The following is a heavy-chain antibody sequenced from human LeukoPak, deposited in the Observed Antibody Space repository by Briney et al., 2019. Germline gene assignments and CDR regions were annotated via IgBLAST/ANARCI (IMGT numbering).Heavy chain of an antibody. D-gene: IGHD3-3*01. CDR1: GGSFSGYY. Sequence: SETLSLTCAVYGGSFSGYYWSWIRQPPGKGLEWIGEINHSGSTNYNPSLKSRVTISVDTSKNQFSLKLSSGTAADTAVYYCARVYRSGYYNWFDPWGQGTLVTVSS. V-gene: IGHV4-34*01. CDR2: INHSGST. CDR3: ARVYRSGYYNWFDP. J-gene: IGHJ5*02.